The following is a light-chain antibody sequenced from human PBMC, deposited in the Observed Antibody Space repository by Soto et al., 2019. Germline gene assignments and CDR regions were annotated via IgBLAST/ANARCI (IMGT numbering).Light chain of an antibody. CDR3: MQGTHWPPYT. CDR2: KVS. V-gene: IGKV2-30*01. Sequence: EVVMPQSPLSLPVTLGQPASISCRSSQSLAYIDGNTYLSWFQQRPGQSPRRLIYKVSNRESGVPDRFRCSGSGTDFTLKISRVEAEDVGVYYCMQGTHWPPYTFGQGTKVEIK. CDR1: QSLAYIDGNTY. J-gene: IGKJ2*01.